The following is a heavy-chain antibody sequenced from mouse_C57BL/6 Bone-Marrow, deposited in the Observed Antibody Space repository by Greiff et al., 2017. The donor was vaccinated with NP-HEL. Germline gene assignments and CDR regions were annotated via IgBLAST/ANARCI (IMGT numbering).Heavy chain of an antibody. CDR2: IYPGDGDT. CDR1: GYEFSNYW. J-gene: IGHJ3*01. Sequence: QVHVKQSGAELVKPGASVKISCKASGYEFSNYWMNWVKQRPGKGLEWIGQIYPGDGDTNYNGKFKDKAKLTADKSSSTAYMQLSRLTSEDSAVYFCARGAYWGQGTLVTVSA. V-gene: IGHV1-80*01. CDR3: ARGAY.